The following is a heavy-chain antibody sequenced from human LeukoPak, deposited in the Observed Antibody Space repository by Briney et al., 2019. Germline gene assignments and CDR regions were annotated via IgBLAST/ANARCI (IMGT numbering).Heavy chain of an antibody. J-gene: IGHJ4*02. CDR3: SRASSTSYYDY. CDR1: GYSISSGYY. D-gene: IGHD6-19*01. CDR2: IYHSGST. Sequence: ASETLSPTCTVSGYSISSGYYWGWIRQPPGKGLEWIGSIYHSGSTYYNPSLKSRVTISVDTSKNQFSLKLSSVTAADTALYYCSRASSTSYYDYWGQGSLVTVSS. V-gene: IGHV4-38-2*02.